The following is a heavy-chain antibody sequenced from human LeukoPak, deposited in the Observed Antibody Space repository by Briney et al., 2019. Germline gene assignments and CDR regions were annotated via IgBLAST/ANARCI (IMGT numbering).Heavy chain of an antibody. Sequence: GASVKVSCKASGGTFSSYAISWVRQAPGQGLEWMGGIIPIFGTANYAQEFQGRVTITADESTSTAYMELSSLRSEDTAVYYCAGDYDSSGYYQNFDYWGQGTLVTVSS. CDR1: GGTFSSYA. CDR2: IIPIFGTA. J-gene: IGHJ4*02. D-gene: IGHD3-22*01. CDR3: AGDYDSSGYYQNFDY. V-gene: IGHV1-69*13.